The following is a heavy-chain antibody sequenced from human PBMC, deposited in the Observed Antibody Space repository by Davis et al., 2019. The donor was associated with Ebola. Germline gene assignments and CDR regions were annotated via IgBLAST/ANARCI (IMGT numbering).Heavy chain of an antibody. CDR2: ISGSGGST. Sequence: GESLKISCAASGFTFSSYAMSWVRQAPGKGLEWVSAISGSGGSTYYADSVKGRFTISRDNSKNTLYLQMNSLRAEDTAVYYCAKGGRPDNYYDSSGYYQFDYWGQGTLVTVSS. CDR3: AKGGRPDNYYDSSGYYQFDY. V-gene: IGHV3-23*01. J-gene: IGHJ4*02. CDR1: GFTFSSYA. D-gene: IGHD3-22*01.